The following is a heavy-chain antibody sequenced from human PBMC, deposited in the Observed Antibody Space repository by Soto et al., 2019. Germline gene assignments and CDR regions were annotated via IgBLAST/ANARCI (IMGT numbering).Heavy chain of an antibody. V-gene: IGHV1-2*02. J-gene: IGHJ6*02. Sequence: AAVKVSCKASGYIFTGYHIHWVRQAPGRGLEWMGWINPNSGDTEYAQNFQGRVTMTRDTSFNLVYMEMSGLMSDDTAVYYCARDARGTRGFDEMDIWGQGATVTVSS. D-gene: IGHD3-9*01. CDR3: ARDARGTRGFDEMDI. CDR2: INPNSGDT. CDR1: GYIFTGYH.